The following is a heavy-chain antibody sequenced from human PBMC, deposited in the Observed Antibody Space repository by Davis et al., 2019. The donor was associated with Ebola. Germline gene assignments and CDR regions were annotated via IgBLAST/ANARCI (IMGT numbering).Heavy chain of an antibody. D-gene: IGHD3-9*01. CDR1: GFTFSSYW. V-gene: IGHV3-74*01. CDR2: INSDGSST. J-gene: IGHJ6*02. CDR3: ARDHLPYDILVDYYYGMDV. Sequence: GESLKISCAASGFTFSSYWMHWVRQAPGKRLVCVSRINSDGSSTSYADSVKGRFTISRDNAKNSLYLQMNSLRDEDTAVYYCARDHLPYDILVDYYYGMDVCGQWTTVTVSS.